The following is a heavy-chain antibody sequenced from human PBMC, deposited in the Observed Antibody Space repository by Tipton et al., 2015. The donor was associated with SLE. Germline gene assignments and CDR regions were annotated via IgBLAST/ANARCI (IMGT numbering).Heavy chain of an antibody. CDR2: INHSGST. CDR1: GGSFSGYY. D-gene: IGHD2-15*01. J-gene: IGHJ5*02. Sequence: LRLSCAVYGGSFSGYYWSWIRQPPGKGLEWIGEINHSGSTNYNPSLKSRVTISVDTSKNQFSLKLSSVTAADTAVYYCARQYCSGGSCYSGWFDPWGQGILVTVSS. CDR3: ARQYCSGGSCYSGWFDP. V-gene: IGHV4-34*01.